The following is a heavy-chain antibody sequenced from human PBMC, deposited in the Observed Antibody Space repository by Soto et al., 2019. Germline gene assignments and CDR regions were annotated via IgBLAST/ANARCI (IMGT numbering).Heavy chain of an antibody. CDR1: GGSISSGGYY. D-gene: IGHD4-17*01. CDR2: IYYSGST. J-gene: IGHJ1*01. Sequence: QVQLQESGPGLVKPSQTLSLTSTVSGGSISSGGYYWSWIRQHPGKGLEWIGYIYYSGSTYYNPSLKSRVTISVDTSKNQFSLKLSSVTAADTAVYYCARGPDRLRIHLRLDWGQGTLVTVSS. V-gene: IGHV4-31*03. CDR3: ARGPDRLRIHLRLD.